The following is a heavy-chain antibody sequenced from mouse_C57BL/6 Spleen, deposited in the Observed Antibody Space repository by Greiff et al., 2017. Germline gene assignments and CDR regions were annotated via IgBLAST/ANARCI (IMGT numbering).Heavy chain of an antibody. J-gene: IGHJ2*01. CDR1: GFTFSSYG. CDR2: ISSGGSYT. CDR3: ARQLDYYGLDY. V-gene: IGHV5-6*01. D-gene: IGHD1-2*01. Sequence: EVQGVESGGDLVKPGGSLKLSCAASGFTFSSYGMSWVRQTPDKRLEWVATISSGGSYTYYPDSVKGRFTISRDNAKNTLYLQMSSLKSEDTAMYYCARQLDYYGLDYWGQGTTLTVSS.